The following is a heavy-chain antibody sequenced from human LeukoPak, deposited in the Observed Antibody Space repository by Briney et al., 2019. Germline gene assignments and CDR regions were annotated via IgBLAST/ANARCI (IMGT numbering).Heavy chain of an antibody. D-gene: IGHD3-22*01. CDR1: GFTFSTYA. J-gene: IGHJ5*02. CDR2: IRSSGDNT. Sequence: GGSLRLSCAASGFTFSTYAMSWVRQAPGKGLDWVSTIRSSGDNTYYADSVKGRFTISRDNSKNTLYLQMNSLRAEDTAVYYCAKVPYYYDSSVWFDPWGQGTLVTVSS. CDR3: AKVPYYYDSSVWFDP. V-gene: IGHV3-23*01.